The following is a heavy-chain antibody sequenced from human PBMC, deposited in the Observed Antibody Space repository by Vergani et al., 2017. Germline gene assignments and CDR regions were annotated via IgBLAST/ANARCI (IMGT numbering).Heavy chain of an antibody. J-gene: IGHJ6*03. V-gene: IGHV4-61*02. CDR1: GASITSGRFY. CDR2: IHASGTK. Sequence: QAHLNEAGPGLVKPSQTLSLTCTVSGASITSGRFYWSWIRQPAGKGLEWIGRIHASGTKNYNPSVRSRVTLSVDTSKNQLSLKMISMPTADTAVYYWATQKVYYMDVGGKGTTVTVS. CDR3: ATQKVYYMDV.